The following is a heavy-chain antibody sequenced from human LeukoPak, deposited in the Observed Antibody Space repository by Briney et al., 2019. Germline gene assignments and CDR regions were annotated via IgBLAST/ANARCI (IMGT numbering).Heavy chain of an antibody. Sequence: SETLSLTCTVSGGSITSSSYYWGWIRQPPGKGLEWIGSIYYSGSTYYNPSLESRVTISVDTSKNQFSLKLSSVTAADTAVYYCARASPPAFDPWGQGTLVTVSS. CDR2: IYYSGST. J-gene: IGHJ5*02. V-gene: IGHV4-39*01. CDR1: GGSITSSSYY. CDR3: ARASPPAFDP.